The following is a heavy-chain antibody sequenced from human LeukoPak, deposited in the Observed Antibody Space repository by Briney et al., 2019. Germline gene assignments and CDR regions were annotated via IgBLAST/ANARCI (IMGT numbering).Heavy chain of an antibody. Sequence: KSSETLSLTCTVSGGSISSSSYYWGWIRQPPGKGLEWIGSIYYSGSTYYNPSLKSRVTISVDPSKNQFSLKLSSVTAADTAVYSCAREGTKRRKNDSFDFWGKGKLVTVSS. CDR1: GGSISSSSYY. D-gene: IGHD1-14*01. V-gene: IGHV4-39*01. J-gene: IGHJ3*01. CDR2: IYYSGST. CDR3: AREGTKRRKNDSFDF.